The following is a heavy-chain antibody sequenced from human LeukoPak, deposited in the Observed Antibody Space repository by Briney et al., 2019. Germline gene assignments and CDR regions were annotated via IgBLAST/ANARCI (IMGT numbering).Heavy chain of an antibody. Sequence: GGSLRLSCAASGFTFSSYGMHWVRQAPGKGLEWVAFIRYDGSNKYYADSVKGRFTISRDNSKNTLYLQMNSLRAEDTAVYYCAKVAVGATSYFDYWGQGTLVTVSS. V-gene: IGHV3-30*02. CDR3: AKVAVGATSYFDY. D-gene: IGHD1-26*01. J-gene: IGHJ4*02. CDR2: IRYDGSNK. CDR1: GFTFSSYG.